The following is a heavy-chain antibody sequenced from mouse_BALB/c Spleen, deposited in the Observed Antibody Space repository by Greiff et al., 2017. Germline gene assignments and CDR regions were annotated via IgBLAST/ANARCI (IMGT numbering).Heavy chain of an antibody. CDR2: ISYDGSN. J-gene: IGHJ2*01. CDR1: GYSITSGYY. V-gene: IGHV3-6*02. Sequence: EVQLQESGPGLVKPSQSLSLTCSVTGYSITSGYYWNWIRQFPGNKLEWMGYISYDGSNNSNPSLKNRISITRDTSKNQFFLKLNSVTTEDTATYYCARGYDVYYFDYWGQGTTLTVSS. CDR3: ARGYDVYYFDY. D-gene: IGHD2-2*01.